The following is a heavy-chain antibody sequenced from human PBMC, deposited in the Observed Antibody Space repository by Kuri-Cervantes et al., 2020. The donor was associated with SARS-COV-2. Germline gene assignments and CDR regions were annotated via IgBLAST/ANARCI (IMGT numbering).Heavy chain of an antibody. CDR2: ISAAGGT. CDR1: GDSITIYY. Sequence: SETLSPTCTVSGDSITIYYWSWIRQSPGKGLEWIGYISAAGGTNYHPSLKSRVTMSVDISKNQFSLKMNSVNAADTAVYYCARGTTPVYVSGPLWFHLDLWGQGTLVTVSS. CDR3: ARGTTPVYVSGPLWFHLDL. J-gene: IGHJ5*02. D-gene: IGHD3-10*01. V-gene: IGHV4-59*01.